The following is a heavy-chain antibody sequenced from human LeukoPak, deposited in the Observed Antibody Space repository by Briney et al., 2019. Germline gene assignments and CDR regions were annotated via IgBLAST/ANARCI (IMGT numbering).Heavy chain of an antibody. J-gene: IGHJ4*02. Sequence: VASVKVSCKASGGTFSSYAITWVRQAPGQGLEWMGGIIPIFGTANYAQKFQGRVTITTDESTSTAYMELSTLRSDDTAVYYCARERPPGDSSNWFLEGYFDIWGQGTLVTVSS. V-gene: IGHV1-69*05. CDR3: ARERPPGDSSNWFLEGYFDI. CDR1: GGTFSSYA. D-gene: IGHD6-13*01. CDR2: IIPIFGTA.